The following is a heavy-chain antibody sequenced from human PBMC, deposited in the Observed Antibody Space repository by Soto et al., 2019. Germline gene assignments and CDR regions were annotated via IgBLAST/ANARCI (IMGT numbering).Heavy chain of an antibody. V-gene: IGHV3-74*01. J-gene: IGHJ4*02. CDR2: IKSDGSYT. D-gene: IGHD3-22*01. CDR3: ATGGSGYFTY. CDR1: GFTFNTYW. Sequence: EVQLVESGGGLVQPGGSLRLSCAASGFTFNTYWMQWVRQAPGKGLVCVSRIKSDGSYTNYADSVKGRFTISRDNAKNTLFLQMNSLGAEDTAVYYCATGGSGYFTYWGQGTLVTVSS.